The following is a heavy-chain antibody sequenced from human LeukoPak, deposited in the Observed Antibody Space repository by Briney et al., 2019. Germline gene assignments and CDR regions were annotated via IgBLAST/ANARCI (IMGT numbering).Heavy chain of an antibody. J-gene: IGHJ4*02. V-gene: IGHV4-38-2*02. D-gene: IGHD6-6*01. CDR3: ARDSGVGQLEPELFDY. Sequence: SETLSLTCTVSGYSISSGYYWGWIRQPPGKGLEWIGSIYHSGSTYYNPSLKSRVTISVDTSENQFSLKLSSVTAADTAVYYCARDSGVGQLEPELFDYWGQGTLVTVSS. CDR2: IYHSGST. CDR1: GYSISSGYY.